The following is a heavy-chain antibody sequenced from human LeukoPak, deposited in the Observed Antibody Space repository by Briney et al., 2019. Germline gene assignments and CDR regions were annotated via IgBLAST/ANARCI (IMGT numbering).Heavy chain of an antibody. J-gene: IGHJ4*02. V-gene: IGHV1-2*06. CDR2: INPNSGGT. CDR1: GYTVTGNY. CDR3: ARIPYYYDSSGLPLDY. D-gene: IGHD3-22*01. Sequence: GASVKVSCKASGYTVTGNYMHWVRQAPGQGLEWMGRINPNSGGTNYAQKFQGRVTMTRDTSISTAYMELSRLRSDDTAVYYCARIPYYYDSSGLPLDYWGQGTLVTVSS.